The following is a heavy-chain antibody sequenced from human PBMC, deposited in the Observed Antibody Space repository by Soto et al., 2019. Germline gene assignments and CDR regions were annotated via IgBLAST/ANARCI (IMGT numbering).Heavy chain of an antibody. CDR3: ARDRGVAPPVAGNTHYYYYMDV. D-gene: IGHD6-19*01. V-gene: IGHV1-18*01. CDR1: GYSFTNYG. Sequence: QDRLVQSGVEVKKPGASVRVSCKASGYSFTNYGITWVRQAPGQGVERMGWISAYNGNTNYAQKCQGRVTLTTDASKSTAYWELRSLRSDDTAVYYCARDRGVAPPVAGNTHYYYYMDVWGKGTPVTVSS. J-gene: IGHJ6*03. CDR2: ISAYNGNT.